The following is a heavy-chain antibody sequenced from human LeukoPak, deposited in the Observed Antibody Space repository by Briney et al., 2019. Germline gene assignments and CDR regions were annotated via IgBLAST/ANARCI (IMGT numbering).Heavy chain of an antibody. CDR3: AKDSNGDYSLLDY. CDR1: GFTFSSYA. D-gene: IGHD4-17*01. CDR2: ISGSGGST. V-gene: IGHV3-23*01. J-gene: IGHJ4*02. Sequence: GGSLRLSCAASGFTFSSYAMSWVRQAPGKGLEWVSAISGSGGSTYHADSVKGRFTISRDNSKNTLYLQMNSLRAEDTAVYYCAKDSNGDYSLLDYWGQGTLVTVSS.